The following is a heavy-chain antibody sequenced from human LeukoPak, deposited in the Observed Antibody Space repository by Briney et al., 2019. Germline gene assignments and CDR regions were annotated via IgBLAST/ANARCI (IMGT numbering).Heavy chain of an antibody. CDR2: IYFSGST. D-gene: IGHD5-12*01. CDR3: ARGRVATTRNNWFDP. Sequence: PSETLSLTCTVSGGSISSHYWSWIRQPPGKGLEWIGYIYFSGSTNYNPSLKSRVTISVDTSKNQFSLKLSSVTAADTAVYYCARGRVATTRNNWFDPWGQGTLVTVSS. V-gene: IGHV4-59*11. CDR1: GGSISSHY. J-gene: IGHJ5*02.